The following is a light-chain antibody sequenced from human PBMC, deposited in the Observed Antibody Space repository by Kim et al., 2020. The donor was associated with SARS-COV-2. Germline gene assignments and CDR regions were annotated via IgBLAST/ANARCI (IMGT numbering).Light chain of an antibody. CDR3: SSYTSISTLHVV. J-gene: IGLJ2*01. Sequence: SITISCTGTSSDVGGYNYGSWYQQHPDKVPKLMIYDVSSRPSGVSNRFSGSKSGNTASPTISGLQAEDEADYYCSSYTSISTLHVVFGGGTQLTVL. CDR2: DVS. V-gene: IGLV2-14*03. CDR1: SSDVGGYNY.